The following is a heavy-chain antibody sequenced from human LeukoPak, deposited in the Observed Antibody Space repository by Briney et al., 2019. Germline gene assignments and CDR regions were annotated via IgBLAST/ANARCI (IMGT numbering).Heavy chain of an antibody. Sequence: GGSLRLSCEVSGFTLRSSDMHWVRQAPGKGLKWVAVIWHDGSIERYADSVKGRFTVSRDNSGTTLYLQMNSLRVEDTAVYYCARLPVRAWDRAYWGQGTLVTVSS. D-gene: IGHD1-26*01. CDR3: ARLPVRAWDRAY. V-gene: IGHV3-33*01. CDR2: IWHDGSIE. CDR1: GFTLRSSD. J-gene: IGHJ4*02.